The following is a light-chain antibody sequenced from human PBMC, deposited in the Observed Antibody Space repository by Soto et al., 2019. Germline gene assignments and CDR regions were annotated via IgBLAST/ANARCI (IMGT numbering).Light chain of an antibody. V-gene: IGLV2-14*01. CDR1: SSDVGGYNS. J-gene: IGLJ1*01. Sequence: LTQPASVSGSPGQSITISCTGTSSDVGGYNSVSWYQQHPGKAPKLILYDDTDRPSGVSYRFSGSKSGNTASLTISGLQAADEADYFCSSFTSSMTNVFGSGTKVTVL. CDR2: DDT. CDR3: SSFTSSMTNV.